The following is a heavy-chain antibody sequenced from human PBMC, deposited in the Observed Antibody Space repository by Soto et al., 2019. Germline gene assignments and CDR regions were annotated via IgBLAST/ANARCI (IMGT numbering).Heavy chain of an antibody. CDR3: ARDGFVGSPSFSSFDY. CDR1: GYTFATYA. J-gene: IGHJ4*02. D-gene: IGHD2-15*01. Sequence: ASVKVSCKASGYTFATYAVSWVRQAPGQGLEWMGWISAYNGNTNYAQKLQGRVTMITDTSTSTAYMELRSLRSDDTAVYYCARDGFVGSPSFSSFDYWGQGTMVTVSS. V-gene: IGHV1-18*01. CDR2: ISAYNGNT.